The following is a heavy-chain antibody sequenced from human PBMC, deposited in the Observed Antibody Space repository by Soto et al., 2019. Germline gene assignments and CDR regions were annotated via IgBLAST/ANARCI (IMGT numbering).Heavy chain of an antibody. V-gene: IGHV1-18*04. Sequence: QVQLVQSGAEVKKPGASVKVSCKASGYTFTSYGISWVRQAPGQGLEWMGWISAYNGNTNYAQKLQGRVTMTTDTSTSTAYMELRSLRSDDTAVCYCARRDCSSTSCYRSHAFDIWGQGTMVTVSS. J-gene: IGHJ3*02. CDR2: ISAYNGNT. D-gene: IGHD2-2*02. CDR3: ARRDCSSTSCYRSHAFDI. CDR1: GYTFTSYG.